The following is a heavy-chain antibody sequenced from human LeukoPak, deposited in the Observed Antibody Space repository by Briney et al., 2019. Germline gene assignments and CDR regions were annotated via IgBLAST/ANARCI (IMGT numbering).Heavy chain of an antibody. CDR1: GFTFSSYG. J-gene: IGHJ4*02. CDR3: AKDSLYQLLSPSFLDY. V-gene: IGHV3-30*02. Sequence: GGSLRLSCAASGFTFSSYGMHWVRQAPGKGLEWVAFIRYDGNNKYYADSVKGRFTISRDNSKNTLYLQMNSLRAEDTAVYCCAKDSLYQLLSPSFLDYWGQGTLVTVSS. D-gene: IGHD2-2*01. CDR2: IRYDGNNK.